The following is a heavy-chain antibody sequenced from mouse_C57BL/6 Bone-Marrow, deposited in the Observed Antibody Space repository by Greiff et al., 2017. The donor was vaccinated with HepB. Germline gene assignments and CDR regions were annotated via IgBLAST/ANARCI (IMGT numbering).Heavy chain of an antibody. V-gene: IGHV1-9*01. J-gene: IGHJ3*01. Sequence: VKLQESGAELMKPGASVKLSCKATGYTFTGYWIEWVKQRPGHGLEWIGEILPGSGSTNYNEKFKGKATFTADTSSNTAYMQLSSLTTEDSAIYYCARRQLRLRGFAYWGQGTLVTVSA. CDR3: ARRQLRLRGFAY. D-gene: IGHD3-2*02. CDR2: ILPGSGST. CDR1: GYTFTGYW.